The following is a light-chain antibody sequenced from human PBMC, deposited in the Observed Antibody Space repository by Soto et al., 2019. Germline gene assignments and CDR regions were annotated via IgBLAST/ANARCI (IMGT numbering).Light chain of an antibody. J-gene: IGKJ5*01. Sequence: DIQMTQSPSSLSASLGDRVTSXXRASQSISDYLNWYQQKPGKAPKLXXYAASSLQSGVPSRFSGSGSGTDFTLTISSLQPEDFATYYCQQSYSTPPITFGQGTRLEIK. CDR2: AAS. CDR3: QQSYSTPPIT. V-gene: IGKV1-39*01. CDR1: QSISDY.